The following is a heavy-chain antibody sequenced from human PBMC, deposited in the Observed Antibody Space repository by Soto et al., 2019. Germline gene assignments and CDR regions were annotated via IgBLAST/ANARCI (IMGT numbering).Heavy chain of an antibody. Sequence: EVQLVESGGGLVQPGGSLRLSCAASGFTFSSYSMNWVRPAPGKGLEWVSYISSSSSTIYYADSVKGRFTISRDNAKNSLYLQMNSLRDEDTAVYYCAREMGYGSGSYLVAYWGQGTLVAVSS. D-gene: IGHD3-10*01. CDR2: ISSSSSTI. V-gene: IGHV3-48*02. CDR3: AREMGYGSGSYLVAY. CDR1: GFTFSSYS. J-gene: IGHJ4*02.